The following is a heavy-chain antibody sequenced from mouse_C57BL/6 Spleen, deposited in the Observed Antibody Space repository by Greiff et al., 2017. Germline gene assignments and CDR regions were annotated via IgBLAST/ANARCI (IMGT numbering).Heavy chain of an antibody. CDR2: ISYDGSN. CDR3: ARDRAMDY. J-gene: IGHJ4*01. V-gene: IGHV3-6*01. Sequence: VQLQQSGPGLVKPSQSLSLTCSVTGYSITSGYYWNWIRQSPGNKLEWMGYISYDGSNNYNPSLKNRISITRDTSKNQFFLKLNSVTTEDTATYYCARDRAMDYWGQGTSVTVSS. CDR1: GYSITSGYY.